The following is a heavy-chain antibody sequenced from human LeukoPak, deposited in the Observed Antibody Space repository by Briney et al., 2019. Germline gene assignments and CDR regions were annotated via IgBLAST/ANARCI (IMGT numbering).Heavy chain of an antibody. J-gene: IGHJ3*02. CDR3: AKDPEYYYDSSGYYAEAFDI. D-gene: IGHD3-22*01. Sequence: GGSLRLSCAASEFTFSRYAMNWVRQAPGKGLEWVSAISGGGGSTYYADSVKGRFTISRDNSKNTLYLQMNSLRAEDTAVYYCAKDPEYYYDSSGYYAEAFDIWGQGTMVTVSS. CDR1: EFTFSRYA. CDR2: ISGGGGST. V-gene: IGHV3-23*01.